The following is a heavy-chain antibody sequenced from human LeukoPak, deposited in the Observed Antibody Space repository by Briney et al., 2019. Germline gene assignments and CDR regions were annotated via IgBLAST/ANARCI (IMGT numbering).Heavy chain of an antibody. CDR3: ATKYSAGWLFDH. CDR1: GFTFSSYT. Sequence: PGGSLRLSCAASGFTFSSYTMNWVRQAPGKGLEWVSSIDTDDSYMYYADSVKGRFTISRDNAESSVNLQMSSLRAEDTAVYYCATKYSAGWLFDHWGQGTLVTVSS. CDR2: IDTDDSYM. V-gene: IGHV3-21*01. J-gene: IGHJ4*02. D-gene: IGHD5-12*01.